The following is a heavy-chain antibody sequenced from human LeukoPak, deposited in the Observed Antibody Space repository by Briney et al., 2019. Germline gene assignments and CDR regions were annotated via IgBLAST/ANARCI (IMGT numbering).Heavy chain of an antibody. Sequence: SETLSLTCTVSGYSISSGYYWGWIRQPPGKGLEWIGSIYHSGSAYYNPSLKSRVTISVDTSKNQVSLKLTSVTAADTAVYYCSRGGGNYYPFDYWGQGTLVTVSS. V-gene: IGHV4-38-2*02. J-gene: IGHJ4*02. CDR1: GYSISSGYY. D-gene: IGHD1-26*01. CDR2: IYHSGSA. CDR3: SRGGGNYYPFDY.